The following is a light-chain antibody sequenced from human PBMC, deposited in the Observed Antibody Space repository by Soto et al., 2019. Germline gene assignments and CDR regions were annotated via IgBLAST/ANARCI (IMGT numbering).Light chain of an antibody. CDR3: QAWDSSADNYV. Sequence: SSELTQPPAVSVSPGQTASLTCSGDKLGDKYICWYQQKPGQSPVLVIYQDTKRPSGIPERFSGSNSGKTATLTISGTQAMDEADYYCQAWDSSADNYVFVTGTKLTVL. J-gene: IGLJ1*01. V-gene: IGLV3-1*01. CDR1: KLGDKY. CDR2: QDT.